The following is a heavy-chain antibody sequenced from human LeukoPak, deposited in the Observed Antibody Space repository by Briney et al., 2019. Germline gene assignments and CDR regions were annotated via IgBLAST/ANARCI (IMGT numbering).Heavy chain of an antibody. CDR2: INHSGST. Sequence: PSETLSLTCAVSGGSISSSNWWSWVRQPPGKGLEWIGEINHSGSTNYNPSLKSRVTISVDTSKNQFSLKLSSVTAADTAVYYCARDQVATTTTFDYWGQGTLVTVSS. V-gene: IGHV4-4*02. D-gene: IGHD5-24*01. CDR3: ARDQVATTTTFDY. J-gene: IGHJ4*02. CDR1: GGSISSSNW.